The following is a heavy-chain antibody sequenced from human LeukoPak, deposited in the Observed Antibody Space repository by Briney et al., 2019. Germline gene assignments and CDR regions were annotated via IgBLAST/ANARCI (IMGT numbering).Heavy chain of an antibody. CDR3: ARGLYDILTGSNWFDP. CDR1: GFTFSSYS. V-gene: IGHV3-21*01. J-gene: IGHJ5*02. CDR2: ISSSSSSYI. Sequence: GGSLRLSCAASGFTFSSYSMNWVRQAPGKGLEWVSSISSSSSSYIYYADSVKGRFTISRDNAKNSLYLQMNSLRAEDTAVYYCARGLYDILTGSNWFDPWGQGTLVTVSS. D-gene: IGHD3-9*01.